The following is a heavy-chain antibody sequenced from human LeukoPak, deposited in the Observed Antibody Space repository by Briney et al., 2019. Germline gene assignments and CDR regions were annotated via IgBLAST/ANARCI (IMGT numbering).Heavy chain of an antibody. CDR2: IHRSGSP. CDR3: AREILGGFNPGAY. CDR1: LDSTTSNF. D-gene: IGHD1-14*01. V-gene: IGHV4-4*02. Sequence: SETLSLTCTVSLDSTTSNFWSWVTQPPGKGLEWIGEIHRSGSPNYNPSLQSRVTISIDRSRNQIALELSSVTAADTAVYYCAREILGGFNPGAYWGQGTLVTVSS. J-gene: IGHJ4*02.